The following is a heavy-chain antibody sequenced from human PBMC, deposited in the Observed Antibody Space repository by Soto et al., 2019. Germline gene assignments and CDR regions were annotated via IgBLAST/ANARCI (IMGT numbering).Heavy chain of an antibody. CDR3: ARGGVGSTSGWFDP. CDR1: GYIFTSYG. V-gene: IGHV1-18*01. CDR2: ITAYNGNT. D-gene: IGHD1-26*01. Sequence: QVQLVQSGAEVKKPGASVKVSCKASGYIFTSYGISWVRQAPGQGLEWMGWITAYNGNTNYAQSLQGRVTMTADTSTTPAYMELRSLRSDDTAVYYCARGGVGSTSGWFDPWGQGTLVTVSS. J-gene: IGHJ5*02.